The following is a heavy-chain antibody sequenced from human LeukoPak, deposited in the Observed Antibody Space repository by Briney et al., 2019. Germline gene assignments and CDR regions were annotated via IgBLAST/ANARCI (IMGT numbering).Heavy chain of an antibody. D-gene: IGHD5-24*01. CDR1: GFTFSTYG. CDR2: ISGSGGST. J-gene: IGHJ5*02. Sequence: GGSLRLSCAASGFTFSTYGMTWVRQAPGKGLEWVSSISGSGGSTYYADSVKGRFTISRDNAKNTVYLEMNSLSVEDTATYYCIRDFRSADLWGQGTLVTVTS. V-gene: IGHV3-23*01. CDR3: IRDFRSADL.